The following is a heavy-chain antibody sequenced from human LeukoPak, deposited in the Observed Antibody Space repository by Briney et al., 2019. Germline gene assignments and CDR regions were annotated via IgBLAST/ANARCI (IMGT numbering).Heavy chain of an antibody. J-gene: IGHJ4*02. V-gene: IGHV4-59*01. CDR1: GGSISSYY. CDR3: ARDRGSYGPVDY. Sequence: SETLSLTCTVSGGSISSYYWSWIRQPPGKGLEWIGYIYYSGSTNYNPSLKSRVTISVDTSKNQFSLKLSSVTAADTAVYYCARDRGSYGPVDYWGQGTLVTVSS. CDR2: IYYSGST. D-gene: IGHD3-16*01.